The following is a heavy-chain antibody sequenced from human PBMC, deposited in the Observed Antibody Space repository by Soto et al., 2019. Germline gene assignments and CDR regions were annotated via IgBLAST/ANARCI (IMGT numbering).Heavy chain of an antibody. Sequence: GGSLKLSCAASGFTVSSKYMSWVRQAPGKGLEWVSVIYSGGSTYYADSVKGRFTISRDNSKNTLYLQMNSLRAEDTAVYYCARNYYDSGGGFDYWGQGTLVTVSS. CDR2: IYSGGST. CDR1: GFTVSSKY. V-gene: IGHV3-53*01. CDR3: ARNYYDSGGGFDY. D-gene: IGHD3-22*01. J-gene: IGHJ4*02.